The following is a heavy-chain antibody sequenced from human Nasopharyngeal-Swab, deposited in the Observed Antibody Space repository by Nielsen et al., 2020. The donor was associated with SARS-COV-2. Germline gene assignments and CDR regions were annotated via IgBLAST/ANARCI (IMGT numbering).Heavy chain of an antibody. CDR2: INPSGGST. CDR1: GYTFTRYY. CDR3: ARDPTLTYYDILTGYRTPDYYMDV. D-gene: IGHD3-9*01. J-gene: IGHJ6*03. Sequence: ASVKVSCKASGYTFTRYYIHWVRQAPGQGLEWMGIINPSGGSTSYAQKFQGRVTMTRDTSTSTVYMELSSLRSEDTAVYYCARDPTLTYYDILTGYRTPDYYMDVWGKGTTVTVSS. V-gene: IGHV1-46*01.